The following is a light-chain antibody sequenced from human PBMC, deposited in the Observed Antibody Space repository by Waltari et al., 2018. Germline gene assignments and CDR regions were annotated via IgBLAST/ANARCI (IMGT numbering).Light chain of an antibody. J-gene: IGKJ1*01. Sequence: DIQMSQSPSSLSASVGDRVTITCRASQGISNYLNWYQQKPGKAPKLLIYYTNSLASGVPSRFSCSGSGTEFTLTISSLQPEDFATYYCQQGSSYPRTFGQGTKVEIK. CDR1: QGISNY. CDR2: YTN. V-gene: IGKV1-17*01. CDR3: QQGSSYPRT.